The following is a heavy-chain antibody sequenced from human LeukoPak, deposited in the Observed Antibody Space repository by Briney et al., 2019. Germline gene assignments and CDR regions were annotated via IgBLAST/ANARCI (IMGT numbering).Heavy chain of an antibody. Sequence: KPSETLSLTCTVSGGPISSYYWSWIRQPAGKGLEWIVRIYSSGSTKYNPSLKSRVTMSVDTSKNQFSLKLSSVTAADTAVYYCARCSTGTYYYYYYMDVWDKGTTVTVSS. D-gene: IGHD1-1*01. CDR2: IYSSGST. CDR1: GGPISSYY. CDR3: ARCSTGTYYYYYYMDV. J-gene: IGHJ6*03. V-gene: IGHV4-4*07.